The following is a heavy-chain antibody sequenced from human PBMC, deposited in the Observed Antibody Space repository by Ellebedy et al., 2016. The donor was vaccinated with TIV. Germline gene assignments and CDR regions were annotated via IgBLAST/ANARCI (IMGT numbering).Heavy chain of an antibody. CDR1: GYTFIGYY. Sequence: AASVKVSCKASGYTFIGYYMHWVRQAPGQGLEWMGWINPNSGGTIYAQKFQGRVTMTRDTSISTAYMELSRLKSDDTAVYYCARYISEYTSSRFNWFDPWGQGTLVTVSS. CDR2: INPNSGGT. V-gene: IGHV1-2*02. J-gene: IGHJ5*02. CDR3: ARYISEYTSSRFNWFDP. D-gene: IGHD6-13*01.